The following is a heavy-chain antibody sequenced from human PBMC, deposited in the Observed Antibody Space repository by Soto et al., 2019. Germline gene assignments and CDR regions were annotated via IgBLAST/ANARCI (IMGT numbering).Heavy chain of an antibody. J-gene: IGHJ4*02. V-gene: IGHV3-30*18. CDR2: ISYDGGNK. Sequence: QVQLVESGGGVVQPGRSLRLSCAASGFTFSEYGIHWVRQTPGKGLEWVAVISYDGGNKYYADSVKGRFSISRDNSKNTLYLQMDSLRADDTALYYCAKDLSDGDYTFDFWGQGTLVTVSS. D-gene: IGHD4-17*01. CDR3: AKDLSDGDYTFDF. CDR1: GFTFSEYG.